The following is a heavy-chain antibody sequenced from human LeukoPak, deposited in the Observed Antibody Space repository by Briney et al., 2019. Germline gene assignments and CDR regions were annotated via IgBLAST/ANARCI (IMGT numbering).Heavy chain of an antibody. V-gene: IGHV3-23*01. CDR2: ISGSGGST. CDR1: GFTFSSYA. J-gene: IGHJ4*02. D-gene: IGHD3-10*01. Sequence: AGGSLRLSCAASGFTFSSYAMSWVRQAPGKGLEWVSAISGSGGSTYYADSVKGRFTISRDNSKNTLYLQMNSLRAEDTAVYYCAKDKQWLWFELGYWGQGTLVTVSS. CDR3: AKDKQWLWFELGY.